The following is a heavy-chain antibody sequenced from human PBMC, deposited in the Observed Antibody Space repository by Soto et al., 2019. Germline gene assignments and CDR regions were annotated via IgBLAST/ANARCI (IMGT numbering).Heavy chain of an antibody. J-gene: IGHJ4*02. Sequence: EVQLLESGGGLVQPGGSLRLSCAASGFTFSSYAMTWVRQAPGKGLEWVSTISSSTYYADSVKGRFTISRDNSKNTLYLQVNSLRAEDTAVYYCATREGRNFDYWGQGTLVTVSS. CDR1: GFTFSSYA. CDR2: ISSST. CDR3: ATREGRNFDY. D-gene: IGHD3-10*01. V-gene: IGHV3-23*01.